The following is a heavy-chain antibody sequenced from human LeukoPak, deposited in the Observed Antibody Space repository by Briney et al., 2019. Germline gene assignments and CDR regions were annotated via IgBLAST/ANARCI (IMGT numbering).Heavy chain of an antibody. Sequence: GGSLRLSCAASGLTFSSYAMHWVRQAPGKGLEGVAVISYDGSNKYYADSVKGRFTISRDNSKNKLYLQMNSLRAEDTAVYYCARDRYSYGHFDDWGQGTLVTVSS. V-gene: IGHV3-30*04. CDR1: GLTFSSYA. J-gene: IGHJ4*02. CDR3: ARDRYSYGHFDD. CDR2: ISYDGSNK. D-gene: IGHD5-18*01.